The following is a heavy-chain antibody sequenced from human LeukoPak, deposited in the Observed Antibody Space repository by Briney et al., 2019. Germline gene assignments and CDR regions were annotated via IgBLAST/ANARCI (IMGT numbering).Heavy chain of an antibody. CDR1: GGSISSYY. CDR3: ARDDYGDYYYGMDV. D-gene: IGHD4-17*01. Sequence: SETLSLTCTVSGGSISSYYWSWIRQPPGKGLEWIGYIYYSGSTNYNPSLKSRVTISVDTSKNQFSLKLSSVTAADTAVYYRARDDYGDYYYGMDVWGQGTTVTVSS. J-gene: IGHJ6*02. CDR2: IYYSGST. V-gene: IGHV4-59*01.